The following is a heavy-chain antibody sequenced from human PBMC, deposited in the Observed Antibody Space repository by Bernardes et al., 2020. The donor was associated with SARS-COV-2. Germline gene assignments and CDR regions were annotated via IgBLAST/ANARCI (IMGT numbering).Heavy chain of an antibody. Sequence: GGSLRLSCAASGFTFRDFGMHWVRQVPGKGLEWVEIIWRDGSEEYYADSVKGRFTISRDNSKNTLYLQMNGLRAEDAALYYCTRDGVATTAFKGFFDYWGQGALVTVSS. CDR1: GFTFRDFG. CDR3: TRDGVATTAFKGFFDY. D-gene: IGHD1-7*01. CDR2: IWRDGSEE. V-gene: IGHV3-33*01. J-gene: IGHJ4*02.